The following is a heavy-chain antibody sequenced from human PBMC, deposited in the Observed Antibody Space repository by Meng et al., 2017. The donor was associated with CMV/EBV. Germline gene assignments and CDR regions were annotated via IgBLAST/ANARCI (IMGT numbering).Heavy chain of an antibody. V-gene: IGHV1-69*10. CDR3: ARHRPLNCSSTSCYKALDY. D-gene: IGHD2-2*02. CDR2: IIPILGIA. Sequence: SVKVSCKASGGTFSSYAISWVRQAPGQGLEWMGGIIPILGIANYAQKFQGRVTITADKSTSTAYMELSSLKASDTAMYYCARHRPLNCSSTSCYKALDYWGQGTLVTVSS. J-gene: IGHJ4*02. CDR1: GGTFSSYA.